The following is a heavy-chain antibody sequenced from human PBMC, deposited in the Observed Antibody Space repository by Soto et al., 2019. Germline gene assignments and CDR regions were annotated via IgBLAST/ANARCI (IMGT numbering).Heavy chain of an antibody. CDR2: IYWDDDK. D-gene: IGHD4-17*01. V-gene: IGHV2-5*02. CDR1: GFSLTRGVG. CDR3: AHKPLTTTGAFDP. J-gene: IGHJ5*02. Sequence: QITLKESGPALVKPTQTLTLTCTFSGFSLTRGVGVAWIRQPPGKALEWLALIYWDDDKRYSSSLKSRLTITKDTSKDQVVLIMTTMDPVDTATYYCAHKPLTTTGAFDPWGQGTLVTVSS.